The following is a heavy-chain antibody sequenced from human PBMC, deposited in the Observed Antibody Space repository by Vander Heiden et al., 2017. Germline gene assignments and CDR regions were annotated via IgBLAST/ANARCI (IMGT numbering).Heavy chain of an antibody. V-gene: IGHV5-51*01. J-gene: IGHJ6*02. Sequence: EVQLVQSGAEVNKPGESLKISCKGSGYSFTRYWIGWVRQMPGKGLEWMGIICPGDSDTKYGPSFQGQVTISADKSISTAYLQWSSLKASDTAMYYCARLSSGGHYYYGMDVWGQGTTVTVSS. CDR2: ICPGDSDT. CDR3: ARLSSGGHYYYGMDV. D-gene: IGHD3-22*01. CDR1: GYSFTRYW.